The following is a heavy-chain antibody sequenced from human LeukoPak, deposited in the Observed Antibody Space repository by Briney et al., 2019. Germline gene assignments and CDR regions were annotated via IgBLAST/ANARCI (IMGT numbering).Heavy chain of an antibody. CDR1: GGTFSSYA. CDR3: ARDYWGSANY. V-gene: IGHV1-69*04. J-gene: IGHJ4*02. D-gene: IGHD7-27*01. Sequence: SVKVSCKASGGTFSSYANSWVRQAPGQGLEWMGRIIPILGIANYAQKFQGRVTMTRDTSISTAYMELSRLKSDDTAVFYCARDYWGSANYWGQGTLVTVSS. CDR2: IIPILGIA.